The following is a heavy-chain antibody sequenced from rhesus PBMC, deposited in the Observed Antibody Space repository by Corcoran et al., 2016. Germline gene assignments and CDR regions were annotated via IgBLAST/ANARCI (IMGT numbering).Heavy chain of an antibody. CDR3: ASISGYSGSWNFDY. Sequence: QVQLQESGPGLVKPSETLSLTCAVSGGSFSRYWWSWIRQPPGKGLEWIGGINVNSGRTHYNPSLKSRVTISKDAPEIQFSLKLISGTAANTAVYYCASISGYSGSWNFDYWDQGGLVTVSS. J-gene: IGHJ4*01. V-gene: IGHV4-80*01. D-gene: IGHD6-25*01. CDR1: GGSFSRYW. CDR2: INVNSGRT.